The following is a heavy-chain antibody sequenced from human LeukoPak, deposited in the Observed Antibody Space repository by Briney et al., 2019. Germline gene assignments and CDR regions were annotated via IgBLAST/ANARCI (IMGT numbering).Heavy chain of an antibody. J-gene: IGHJ4*02. Sequence: GGSLRLSCVASGFTFSGYAMSWVRQAPGKGLEWVSDSSGSGGSTQYADSVKGRFTISRDNSKNTLYLQMNSVRAEDTAVYYCTKRYYDSSGPFDSWGQGTLVTVSS. V-gene: IGHV3-23*01. CDR1: GFTFSGYA. CDR3: TKRYYDSSGPFDS. D-gene: IGHD3-22*01. CDR2: SSGSGGST.